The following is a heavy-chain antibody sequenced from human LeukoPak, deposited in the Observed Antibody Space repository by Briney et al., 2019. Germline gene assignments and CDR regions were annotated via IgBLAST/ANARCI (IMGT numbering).Heavy chain of an antibody. CDR3: ARELDVSGTYYNLGY. J-gene: IGHJ4*02. CDR1: GGTFSNYA. V-gene: IGHV1-69*13. CDR2: IIPIFGTA. Sequence: ASVKVSCKASGGTFSNYAISWVRQAPGQGLEWMGGIIPIFGTANYAQKFQGRLTITADESTNTAYMELSSLRSEDTAVYYCARELDVSGTYYNLGYWGQGTLVTVSS. D-gene: IGHD3-10*01.